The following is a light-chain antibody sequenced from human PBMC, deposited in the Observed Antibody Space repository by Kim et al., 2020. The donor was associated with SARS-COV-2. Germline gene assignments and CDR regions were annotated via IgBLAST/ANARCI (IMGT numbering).Light chain of an antibody. CDR2: EDN. Sequence: GKTVTISSTRSSVSIAINYVQWYQHRPGSAPTTVIYEDNQRPSVVPDRFSGSIDSSSTSASLTISGLKTEDEADYYCQSYDSSNQVFGGGTQLTVL. CDR3: QSYDSSNQV. CDR1: SVSIAINY. V-gene: IGLV6-57*03. J-gene: IGLJ3*02.